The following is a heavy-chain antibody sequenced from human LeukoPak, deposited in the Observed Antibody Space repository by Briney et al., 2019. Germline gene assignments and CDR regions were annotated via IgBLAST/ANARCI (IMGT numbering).Heavy chain of an antibody. J-gene: IGHJ4*02. Sequence: PSETLPLTCTVSGGSISSYYWSWIRQPPGKGLEWIGYIYHSGSTYYNPSLKSRVTISVDRSKNQFSLKLSSVTAADTAVYYCARGSGQWGQGTLVTVSS. CDR1: GGSISSYY. CDR3: ARGSGQ. D-gene: IGHD6-19*01. V-gene: IGHV4-59*04. CDR2: IYHSGST.